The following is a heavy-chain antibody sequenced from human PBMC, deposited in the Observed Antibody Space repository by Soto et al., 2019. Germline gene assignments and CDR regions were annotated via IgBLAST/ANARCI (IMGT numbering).Heavy chain of an antibody. J-gene: IGHJ5*02. CDR2: VYHTGDT. D-gene: IGHD2-21*02. Sequence: TSEPLSLTCGVSGGTVASSHWWSWVRQSPGGGLEWIGNVYHTGDTNFNPSLQSRVTISVDKSNNQFSLRLNSLTAADTAVYFCAREIVTAGGNNYFDPWGPGTLVTVSS. V-gene: IGHV4-4*02. CDR3: AREIVTAGGNNYFDP. CDR1: GGTVASSHW.